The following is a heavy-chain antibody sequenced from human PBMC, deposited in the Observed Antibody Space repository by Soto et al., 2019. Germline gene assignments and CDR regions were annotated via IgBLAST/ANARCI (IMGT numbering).Heavy chain of an antibody. CDR2: IIPIFGTA. J-gene: IGHJ6*02. CDR1: GGTFSSYA. Sequence: GASVKVSCKASGGTFSSYAISWVRQAPGQGLEWMGGIIPIFGTANYAQKFQGRVTITADESTSTAYMELSSLRSEDTAVYYCARPYDILTGYFPGPYYYYGMDAWGQGTTVTVSS. D-gene: IGHD3-9*01. V-gene: IGHV1-69*13. CDR3: ARPYDILTGYFPGPYYYYGMDA.